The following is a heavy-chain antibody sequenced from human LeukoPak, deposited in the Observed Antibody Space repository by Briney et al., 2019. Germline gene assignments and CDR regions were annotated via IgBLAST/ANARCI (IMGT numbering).Heavy chain of an antibody. J-gene: IGHJ4*02. CDR2: MNPNSGNT. D-gene: IGHD3-10*01. CDR1: GYTFTSYG. CDR3: ARRYFLGFGELLRWAFDY. V-gene: IGHV1-8*01. Sequence: GASVKVSCKASGYTFTSYGINWVRQATGQGLEWMGWMNPNSGNTGYAQKFQGRVTMTRNTSISTAYMELSSLRSEDTAVYYCARRYFLGFGELLRWAFDYWGQGTLVTVSS.